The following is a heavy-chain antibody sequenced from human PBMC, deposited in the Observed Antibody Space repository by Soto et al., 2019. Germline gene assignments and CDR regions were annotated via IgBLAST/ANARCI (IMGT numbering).Heavy chain of an antibody. D-gene: IGHD1-20*01. V-gene: IGHV1-69*02. CDR2: IIPILGIA. CDR3: ARGDNCNRNANAFDI. Sequence: QVQLVQSGAEVKKPGSSVKVSCKASGGTFSSYTISWVRQAPGQGLEWMGRIIPILGIANYAQKFQGRVTITADKSTSTAYMELSSLRSEDTAVYYCARGDNCNRNANAFDIWGQGTMVTVSS. CDR1: GGTFSSYT. J-gene: IGHJ3*02.